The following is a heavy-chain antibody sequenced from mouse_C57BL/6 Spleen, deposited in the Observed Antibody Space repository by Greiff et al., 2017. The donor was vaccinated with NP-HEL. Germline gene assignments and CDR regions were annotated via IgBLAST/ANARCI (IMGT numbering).Heavy chain of an antibody. J-gene: IGHJ4*01. Sequence: QVQLKQPGAELVKPGASVKLSCKASGYTFTSYWMHWVKHRPGPGIEWIGMIHPNSGSTNYNEKFKSKATLTVDKSSSTVYMQHSSLTSEDSAVYYRGAWGLYAMDYWGQGTSVTVSS. CDR3: GAWGLYAMDY. V-gene: IGHV1-64*01. CDR1: GYTFTSYW. CDR2: IHPNSGST. D-gene: IGHD4-1*01.